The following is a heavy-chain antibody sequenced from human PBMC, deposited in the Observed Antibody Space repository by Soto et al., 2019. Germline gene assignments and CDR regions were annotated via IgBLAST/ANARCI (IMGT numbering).Heavy chain of an antibody. Sequence: ASVKVSCKASGYTFTGYYMHWLRQAPGQGLEWMGWINPNSGGTNYAQKFQGWVTMTRDTSISTAYMELSRLRSDDTAVYYCARGGFGVRGVFFDYWGQGTLVTVS. J-gene: IGHJ4*02. CDR3: ARGGFGVRGVFFDY. D-gene: IGHD3-10*01. CDR1: GYTFTGYY. V-gene: IGHV1-2*04. CDR2: INPNSGGT.